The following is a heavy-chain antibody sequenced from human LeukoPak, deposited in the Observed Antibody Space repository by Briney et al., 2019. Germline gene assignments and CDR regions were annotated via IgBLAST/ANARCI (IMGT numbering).Heavy chain of an antibody. CDR3: ASKVCGWGSPYDY. J-gene: IGHJ4*02. CDR2: IYHSGST. CDR1: GGSISSSNW. V-gene: IGHV4-4*02. Sequence: SETLSLTCAVSGGSISSSNWRSWVRQPPGKGLGWIGEIYHSGSTNYNPSLKSRFTISVDKSKNQFSLKLNCVTAADTAVYYCASKVCGWGSPYDYWGQGTLVTVSS. D-gene: IGHD3-16*01.